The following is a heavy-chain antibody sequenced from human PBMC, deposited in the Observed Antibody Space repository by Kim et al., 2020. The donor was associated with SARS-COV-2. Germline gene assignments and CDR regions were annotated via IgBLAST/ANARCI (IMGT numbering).Heavy chain of an antibody. Sequence: GGSLRLSCAASGFTFSDYYMTWIRQAPGKGLEWVSSTSSRNPSTSYADSVKGRFTVSSDNARYSLYLEMNSLRAEDTAVYYCARDRAPAWSGFHKQYGMDRWGKGTTVTVSS. V-gene: IGHV3-11*05. J-gene: IGHJ6*04. CDR1: GFTFSDYY. CDR3: ARDRAPAWSGFHKQYGMDR. D-gene: IGHD3-3*01. CDR2: TSSRNPST.